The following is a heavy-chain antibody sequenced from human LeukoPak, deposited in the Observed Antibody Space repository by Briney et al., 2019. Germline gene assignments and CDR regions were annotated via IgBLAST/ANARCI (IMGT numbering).Heavy chain of an antibody. J-gene: IGHJ4*02. D-gene: IGHD5-24*01. Sequence: SETLSLTCTVSGGSIRSGSYYWSWIRQPAGKGLEWIGRIYTSGSTNYNPSLKSRVTISVDTSKNQFSLKLSSVTAADTAMYYCARDHVGRDGYNPPHYWGQGTLVTVSS. V-gene: IGHV4-61*02. CDR2: IYTSGST. CDR1: GGSIRSGSYY. CDR3: ARDHVGRDGYNPPHY.